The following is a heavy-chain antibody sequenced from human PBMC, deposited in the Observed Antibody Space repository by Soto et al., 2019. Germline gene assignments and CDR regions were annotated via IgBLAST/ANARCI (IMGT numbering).Heavy chain of an antibody. V-gene: IGHV3-48*04. CDR1: GFTFRSYS. J-gene: IGHJ4*02. CDR2: IFVDSTTI. D-gene: IGHD3-9*01. Sequence: GGSLRLSCVASGFTFRSYSMVWVRQAPGKGLEWVSYIFVDSTTIYYADSVKGRFTVSRDNAQNSLFLLINSLRAEDTAVYYCARDRDWAFDYWGRGTLVTVSS. CDR3: ARDRDWAFDY.